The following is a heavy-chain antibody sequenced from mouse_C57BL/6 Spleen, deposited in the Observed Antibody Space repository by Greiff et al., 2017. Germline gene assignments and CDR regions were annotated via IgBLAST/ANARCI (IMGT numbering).Heavy chain of an antibody. J-gene: IGHJ2*01. CDR2: INPRNGGT. CDR1: GYTFTDYY. D-gene: IGHD2-4*01. Sequence: VQLQQSGPELVKPGASVKISCKASGYTFTDYYINWVKQSHGKSLEWIGVINPRNGGTSYNQKLKGKATLTVDKSSSTAYMELRSLTSEDSAVYYCARGIYYDYGEYYLGCWGQGTTLTVAS. V-gene: IGHV1-26*01. CDR3: ARGIYYDYGEYYLGC.